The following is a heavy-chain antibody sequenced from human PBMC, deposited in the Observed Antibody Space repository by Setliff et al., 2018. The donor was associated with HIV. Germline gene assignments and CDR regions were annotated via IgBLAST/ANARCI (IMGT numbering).Heavy chain of an antibody. CDR1: GGSINSGNYY. CDR3: ARRSPGGGYYMDV. Sequence: SETLSLTCTVSGGSINSGNYYWSWVRQPAGKGLEWIGRIYTSGSTNYNPSLKSRVTISLDTSKNQFSLNLSSVTAADTAVYYCARRSPGGGYYMDVWGRGTTVTVS. J-gene: IGHJ6*03. D-gene: IGHD3-16*01. CDR2: IYTSGST. V-gene: IGHV4-61*02.